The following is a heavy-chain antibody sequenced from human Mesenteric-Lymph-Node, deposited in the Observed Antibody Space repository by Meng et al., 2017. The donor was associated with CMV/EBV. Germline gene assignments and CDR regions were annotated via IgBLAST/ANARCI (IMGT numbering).Heavy chain of an antibody. Sequence: ASVKVSCKASGYTFTGYYMHWVRQAPGQGLEWMGWINPNSGGTNYAQKFQGRVTMTRDTSISTAYMELSRLRSDDTAVYYCARGRGYCSGGSCYSGEGVWGYYYGMDVWGQGTTVTVSS. CDR2: INPNSGGT. D-gene: IGHD2-15*01. CDR1: GYTFTGYY. CDR3: ARGRGYCSGGSCYSGEGVWGYYYGMDV. V-gene: IGHV1-2*02. J-gene: IGHJ6*02.